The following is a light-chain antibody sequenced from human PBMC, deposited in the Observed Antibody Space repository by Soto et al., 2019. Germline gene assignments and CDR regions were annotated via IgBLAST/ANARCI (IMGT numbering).Light chain of an antibody. CDR1: QGISSY. J-gene: IGKJ1*01. Sequence: DIQLTQSPSFLSASVGDRVTITCRASQGISSYLAWYQQKPGKAPKLLIYAASTLQSGVPSRFSGSGSGTEFTLTISSLQPEDFATYYCQQLVTFVQGTKVEIK. CDR2: AAS. V-gene: IGKV1-9*01. CDR3: QQLVT.